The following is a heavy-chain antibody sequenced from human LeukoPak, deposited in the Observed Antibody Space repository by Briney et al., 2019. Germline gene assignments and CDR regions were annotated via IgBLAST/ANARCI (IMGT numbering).Heavy chain of an antibody. Sequence: GGSLRLSCAASRFTFRNNWMSWVRQAPGKGLEWVANIKQDGSEKNYVDSVKGRFIISRDNAKNSLYLQMNSLRAEDTAVYYCARGPHMGNWGQGTLVTVSS. J-gene: IGHJ4*02. D-gene: IGHD7-27*01. CDR2: IKQDGSEK. V-gene: IGHV3-7*03. CDR3: ARGPHMGN. CDR1: RFTFRNNW.